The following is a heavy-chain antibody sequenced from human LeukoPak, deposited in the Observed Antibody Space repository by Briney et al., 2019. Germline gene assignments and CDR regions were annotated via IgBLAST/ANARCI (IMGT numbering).Heavy chain of an antibody. V-gene: IGHV3-23*01. CDR3: ARLRALYSSGWLPYYFDY. J-gene: IGHJ4*02. Sequence: GGSLRLSCAASGFTFSSYAMSWVRQAPGKGLEWVSGISGSGGDTYFADSVKGRFTISRDNSKNTLYLQMNSLRAEDTAVYYCARLRALYSSGWLPYYFDYWGQGTLVTVSS. CDR2: ISGSGGDT. CDR1: GFTFSSYA. D-gene: IGHD6-19*01.